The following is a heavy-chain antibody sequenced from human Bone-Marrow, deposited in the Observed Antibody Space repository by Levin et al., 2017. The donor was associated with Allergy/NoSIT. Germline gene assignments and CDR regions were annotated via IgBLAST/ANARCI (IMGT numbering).Heavy chain of an antibody. CDR2: IKSKTDGGTT. CDR3: TTEQAAGTGGFYYYYGMDV. CDR1: GFTFSNAW. V-gene: IGHV3-15*01. D-gene: IGHD6-13*01. J-gene: IGHJ6*02. Sequence: GGSLRLSCAASGFTFSNAWMSWVRQAPGKGLEWVGRIKSKTDGGTTDYAAPVKGRFTISRDDSKNTLYLQMNSLKTEDTAVYYCTTEQAAGTGGFYYYYGMDVWGQGTTVTVSS.